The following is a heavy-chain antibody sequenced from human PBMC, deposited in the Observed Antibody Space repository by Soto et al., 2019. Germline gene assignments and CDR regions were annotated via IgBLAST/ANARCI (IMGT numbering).Heavy chain of an antibody. CDR1: GFTFNTYW. CDR3: AGDRIWYLDV. CDR2: INSDGGST. V-gene: IGHV3-74*01. J-gene: IGHJ6*02. Sequence: EVQLVESGGGLVQPGGSLRLSCAASGFTFNTYWMHWVRQVPGKGLVWVSRINSDGGSTSYADSVKGRFTISRDNAKNTLFLQMNSLRGEDAAVYYRAGDRIWYLDVWGQGTTVTVSS. D-gene: IGHD6-13*01.